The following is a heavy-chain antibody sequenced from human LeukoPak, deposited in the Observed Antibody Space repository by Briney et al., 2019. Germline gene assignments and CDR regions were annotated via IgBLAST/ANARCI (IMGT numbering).Heavy chain of an antibody. CDR3: AKDLPGPQWLGYFDY. J-gene: IGHJ4*02. D-gene: IGHD6-19*01. V-gene: IGHV3-23*01. CDR2: ISGSGGST. CDR1: GFTFSSYA. Sequence: GGSLRLSCAASGFTFSSYAMSWVRQAPGKGLEWVSAISGSGGSTYYADSAKGRFTISRDNSKNTLYLQMNSLRAEDTAVYYCAKDLPGPQWLGYFDYWGQGTLVTVSS.